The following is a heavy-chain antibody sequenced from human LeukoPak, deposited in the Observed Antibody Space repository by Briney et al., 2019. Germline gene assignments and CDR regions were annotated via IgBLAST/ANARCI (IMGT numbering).Heavy chain of an antibody. D-gene: IGHD6-13*01. Sequence: SETLSLTCTVSGVSFSSSTYYWGWIRQPPGKGLEWIGSIYYSGSTYYNPSLNSRVTMSVDTSKNQFSLKLSSVAAADTAVYYCARDAGGISATGTRPFDYWGQGTLVTVSS. CDR3: ARDAGGISATGTRPFDY. J-gene: IGHJ4*02. CDR1: GVSFSSSTYY. V-gene: IGHV4-39*02. CDR2: IYYSGST.